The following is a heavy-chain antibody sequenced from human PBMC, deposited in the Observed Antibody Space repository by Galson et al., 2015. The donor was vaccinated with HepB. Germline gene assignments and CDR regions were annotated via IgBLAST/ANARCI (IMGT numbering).Heavy chain of an antibody. Sequence: SVKVSCKASGGTFSSYAISWVRQAPGQGLEWMGRIIPILGIANYAQKFQGRVTITADKSTSTAYMELSSLRSEDTAVYYCARVMLLRVGGYFDYWGQGTLVTVSS. CDR3: ARVMLLRVGGYFDY. D-gene: IGHD3-16*01. J-gene: IGHJ4*02. CDR2: IIPILGIA. V-gene: IGHV1-69*04. CDR1: GGTFSSYA.